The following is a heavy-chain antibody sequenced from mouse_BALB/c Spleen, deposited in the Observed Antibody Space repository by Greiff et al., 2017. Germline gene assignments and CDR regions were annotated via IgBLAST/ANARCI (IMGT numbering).Heavy chain of an antibody. J-gene: IGHJ2*01. Sequence: QVQLQQSGAELMKPGASVKISCKATGYTFSSYWIEWVKQRPGHGLEWIGEILPGSGSTNYNEKFKGKATFTADTSSNTAYMQLSSLTSEDSAVYYCTRGGFITTAPFDYWGQGTTLTVSS. CDR2: ILPGSGST. CDR3: TRGGFITTAPFDY. CDR1: GYTFSSYW. V-gene: IGHV1-9*01. D-gene: IGHD1-2*01.